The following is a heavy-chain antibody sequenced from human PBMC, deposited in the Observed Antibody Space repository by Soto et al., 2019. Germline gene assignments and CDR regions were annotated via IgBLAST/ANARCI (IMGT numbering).Heavy chain of an antibody. CDR3: ARDSIVDTPDYAFDI. V-gene: IGHV3-33*01. D-gene: IGHD5-18*01. CDR2: IWYDGSNK. J-gene: IGHJ3*02. CDR1: GFTFSSYG. Sequence: GGSLRLSCAASGFTFSSYGMHWVRQAPGKGLEWVAVIWYDGSNKYYADSVKGRFTISRDNSKNTLYLQMNSLRAEDTAVYYCARDSIVDTPDYAFDIWGRGTMVTVSS.